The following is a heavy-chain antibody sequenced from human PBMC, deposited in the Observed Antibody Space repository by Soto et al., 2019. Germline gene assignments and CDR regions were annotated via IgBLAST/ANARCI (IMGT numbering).Heavy chain of an antibody. D-gene: IGHD3-16*01. Sequence: PSETLSLTCSVSGGSISSSSYYWGWIRQPPGKGLEWIGSIYSSVSTYYNPSLKSRVTIPVDTSKNQFSLKLTSVTAADTAVYYCARQKLSYVNDAFDIWGQGTMLTVSS. CDR1: GGSISSSSYY. CDR2: IYSSVST. CDR3: ARQKLSYVNDAFDI. V-gene: IGHV4-39*01. J-gene: IGHJ3*02.